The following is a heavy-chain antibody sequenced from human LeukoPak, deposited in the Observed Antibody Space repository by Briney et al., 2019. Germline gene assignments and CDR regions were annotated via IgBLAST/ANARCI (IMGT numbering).Heavy chain of an antibody. V-gene: IGHV4-61*02. CDR2: IYTSGST. D-gene: IGHD3-3*01. CDR3: ARWSGYYTAHDI. Sequence: SETLSLTCTVSGDSTSSGNYYWTWTRQPAGKGLEWIGRIYTSGSTHYNPSLKSRVTISVDTSKNQFSLKLSSVTAADTAVYYCARWSGYYTAHDIWGQGTLVTVSS. CDR1: GDSTSSGNYY. J-gene: IGHJ4*02.